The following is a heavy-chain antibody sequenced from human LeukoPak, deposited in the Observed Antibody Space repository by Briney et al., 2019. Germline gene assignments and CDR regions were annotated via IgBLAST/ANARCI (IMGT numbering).Heavy chain of an antibody. Sequence: PSETLSLTCTVSGGSISSSSYYWGWIRQPPGKGLEWIGSIYYSGSTYYNPSLKSQVTISVDTSKNQFSLKLSSVTAADTAVYYCVVTTVTQTNWFDPWGQGTLVTVSS. CDR1: GGSISSSSYY. V-gene: IGHV4-39*01. CDR2: IYYSGST. CDR3: VVTTVTQTNWFDP. J-gene: IGHJ5*02. D-gene: IGHD4-17*01.